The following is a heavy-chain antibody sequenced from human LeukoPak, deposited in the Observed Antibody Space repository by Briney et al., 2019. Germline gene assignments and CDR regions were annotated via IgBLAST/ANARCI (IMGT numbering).Heavy chain of an antibody. J-gene: IGHJ3*02. Sequence: SETLSLTCAVYGGSFSGYYWSWIRQPPGKGLEWIGEINHSGSTNYNPSLKSRVTISVDTSKNQFSLKLSSVTAADTAVYYCARDGDQGAFDIWGKGTMVTVSS. D-gene: IGHD3-10*01. V-gene: IGHV4-34*01. CDR1: GGSFSGYY. CDR2: INHSGST. CDR3: ARDGDQGAFDI.